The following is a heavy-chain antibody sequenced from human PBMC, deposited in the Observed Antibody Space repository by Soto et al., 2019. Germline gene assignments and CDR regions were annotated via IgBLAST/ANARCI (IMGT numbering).Heavy chain of an antibody. CDR2: IYYSGST. V-gene: IGHV4-39*01. Sequence: QLQLQESGPGLVKPSETLSLTCTVSGGSISSSSYYWGWIRQPPGKGLEWIGSIYYSGSTYYNPSLQSRVTISVHPSKNQFSLKLSSVTAADTAVYYRATLWFGEGNYWGQGTLVTVSS. D-gene: IGHD3-10*01. CDR1: GGSISSSSYY. J-gene: IGHJ4*02. CDR3: ATLWFGEGNY.